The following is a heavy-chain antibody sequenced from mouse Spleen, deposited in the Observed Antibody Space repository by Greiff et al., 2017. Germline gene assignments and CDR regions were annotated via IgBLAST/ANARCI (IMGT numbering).Heavy chain of an antibody. CDR1: GYSFTSYY. CDR3: ARWGYDYEEFAY. J-gene: IGHJ3*01. CDR2: IYPGSGNT. D-gene: IGHD2-4*01. Sequence: QVQLQQSGPELVKPGASVKISCKASGYSFTSYYIHWVKQRPGQGLEWIGWIYPGSGNTKYNEKFKGKATLTADTSSSTAYMQLSSLTSEDSAVYYGARWGYDYEEFAYWGQGTLVTVSA. V-gene: IGHV1-66*01.